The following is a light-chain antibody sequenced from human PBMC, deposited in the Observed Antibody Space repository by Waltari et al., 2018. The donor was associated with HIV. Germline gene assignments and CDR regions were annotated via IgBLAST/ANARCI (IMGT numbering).Light chain of an antibody. Sequence: QTVVTQEPSFSVSPGATVTLTCGFSSGSVSTSTYTICYQQIPGQSPLTLIHSTNTRSSGVPDRFSGSILGNKAALTITGAQADDESDYYCVLNLGRGIVVFGGGTKLTVL. CDR2: STN. CDR3: VLNLGRGIVV. V-gene: IGLV8-61*01. J-gene: IGLJ2*01. CDR1: SGSVSTSTY.